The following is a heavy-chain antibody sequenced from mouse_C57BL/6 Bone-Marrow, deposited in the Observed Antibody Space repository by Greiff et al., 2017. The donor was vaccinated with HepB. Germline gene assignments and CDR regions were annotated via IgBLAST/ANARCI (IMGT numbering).Heavy chain of an antibody. Sequence: QVQLQQPGAELVRPGSSVKLSCKASGYTFTSYWMDWVKQRPGQGLEWIGNIYPSDSETHYNQKFKDKATLTVDKSSSTAYMQLSSLTSEDSAVYYCARRDSYGYFDVWGTGTTVTVSS. V-gene: IGHV1-61*01. CDR1: GYTFTSYW. J-gene: IGHJ1*03. D-gene: IGHD2-12*01. CDR2: IYPSDSET. CDR3: ARRDSYGYFDV.